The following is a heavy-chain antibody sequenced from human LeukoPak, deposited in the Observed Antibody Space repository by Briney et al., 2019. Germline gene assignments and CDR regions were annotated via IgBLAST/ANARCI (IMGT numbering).Heavy chain of an antibody. Sequence: PGGSLRLSCGASGFTFSTHDMHWVRQAPGKGLEWVAFIRCDGSHEYYADSVKGRFTISRDNSKNTLYLQMNSVRSEDTALYYCAKPSGSGVDYWGQGTRVTVSS. V-gene: IGHV3-30*02. J-gene: IGHJ4*01. CDR1: GFTFSTHD. D-gene: IGHD1-26*01. CDR2: IRCDGSHE. CDR3: AKPSGSGVDY.